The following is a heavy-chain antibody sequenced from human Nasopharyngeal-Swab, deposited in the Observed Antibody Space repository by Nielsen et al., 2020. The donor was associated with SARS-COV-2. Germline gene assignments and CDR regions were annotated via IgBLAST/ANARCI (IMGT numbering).Heavy chain of an antibody. CDR3: ARGAVGATERRAFDI. D-gene: IGHD1-26*01. J-gene: IGHJ3*02. CDR1: GYNFATSL. CDR2: IYPGDSDT. V-gene: IGHV5-51*01. Sequence: GESLKISCKGSGYNFATSLIGWVRQMPGKGLEWMGIIYPGDSDTRYSPSFQGQVTISADKSISTAYLQWSSLKASDTAIYYCARGAVGATERRAFDIWGQGTMVSVSS.